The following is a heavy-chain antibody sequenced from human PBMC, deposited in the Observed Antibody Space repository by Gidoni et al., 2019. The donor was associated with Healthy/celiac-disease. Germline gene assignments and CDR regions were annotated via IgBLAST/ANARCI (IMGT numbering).Heavy chain of an antibody. V-gene: IGHV3-23*01. CDR3: AKVSGNYYDSSGYNDY. CDR1: GFTFSSYA. J-gene: IGHJ4*02. CDR2: ISGSGGST. Sequence: EVQLLESGGGLVQPGGSLRLSCAASGFTFSSYAMSWVRQAPGKGLEWVSAISGSGGSTYYADSVKGRFTISRDNSKNTLYLQMNSLRAEDTAVYYCAKVSGNYYDSSGYNDYWGQGTLVTVSS. D-gene: IGHD3-22*01.